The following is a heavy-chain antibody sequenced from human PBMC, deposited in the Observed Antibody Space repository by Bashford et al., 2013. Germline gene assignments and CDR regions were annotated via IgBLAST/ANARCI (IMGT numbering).Heavy chain of an antibody. V-gene: IGHV3-23*01. J-gene: IGHJ4*02. D-gene: IGHD1-26*01. CDR1: GFTFSSSG. Sequence: HSGGSLRLSCAASGFTFSSSGMSWVRQAPGKGLDWVSAISASSVSTYYADSVKGRFTISRDNSKNTLYLQMNSLRAEDTAVYYCAKLHISGNYPSFDYWGQGTLVTVSS. CDR2: ISASSVST. CDR3: AKLHISGNYPSFDY.